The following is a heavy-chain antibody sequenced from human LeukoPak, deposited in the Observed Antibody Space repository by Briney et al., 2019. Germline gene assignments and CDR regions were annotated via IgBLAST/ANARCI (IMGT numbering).Heavy chain of an antibody. D-gene: IGHD6-13*01. Sequence: SETLSLTCTVSGGSISSSSYYWGWIRQPPGKGLERIGSIYYSGSTYYNPSLKSRVTISVDTSKNQFSLKLSSVTAADTAVYYCAREQQLVLVYWGQGTLVTVSS. CDR2: IYYSGST. CDR3: AREQQLVLVY. CDR1: GGSISSSSYY. J-gene: IGHJ4*02. V-gene: IGHV4-39*07.